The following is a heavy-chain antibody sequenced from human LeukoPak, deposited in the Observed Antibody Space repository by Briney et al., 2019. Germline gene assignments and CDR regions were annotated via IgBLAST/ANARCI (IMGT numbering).Heavy chain of an antibody. CDR1: GDSVSNGNYY. J-gene: IGHJ4*02. V-gene: IGHV4-61*03. D-gene: IGHD5-24*01. CDR2: IYYTGNT. Sequence: SETLSLTCTVSGDSVSNGNYYWSWLRQPPGKALEWIGYIYYTGNTYYNPSLEGRVTISVDTSRNHFSVKLSSVTAADTAVYYCARAAREMATTPDFDYWGQGTLVTVSS. CDR3: ARAAREMATTPDFDY.